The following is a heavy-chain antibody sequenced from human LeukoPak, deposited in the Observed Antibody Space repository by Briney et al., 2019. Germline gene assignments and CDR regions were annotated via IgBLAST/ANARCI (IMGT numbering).Heavy chain of an antibody. J-gene: IGHJ4*02. Sequence: GGSLRLSCAASEFTVSSNYMTWVRQAPGKGLEWVSVIYGGGSTYYADSVKGRFTISRDNSKNTLYLQMNSLRAEDTAVYYCATARNDYSNYMDYWGQGTLVTVSS. V-gene: IGHV3-53*05. D-gene: IGHD4-11*01. CDR2: IYGGGST. CDR1: EFTVSSNY. CDR3: ATARNDYSNYMDY.